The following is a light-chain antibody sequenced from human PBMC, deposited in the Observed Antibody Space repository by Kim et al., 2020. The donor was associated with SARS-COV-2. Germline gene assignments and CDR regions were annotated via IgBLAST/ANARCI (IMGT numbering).Light chain of an antibody. CDR1: SSDIGAGYE. V-gene: IGLV1-40*01. CDR3: QSYDTNLTGV. CDR2: GIN. J-gene: IGLJ3*02. Sequence: GQRVTISCTGSSSDIGAGYEVHWYQQLPGTAPKLLIYGINYRPSGVPDRFSGSKSGTSASLAITGLQAEDEANYYCQSYDTNLTGVFGGGTQLTVL.